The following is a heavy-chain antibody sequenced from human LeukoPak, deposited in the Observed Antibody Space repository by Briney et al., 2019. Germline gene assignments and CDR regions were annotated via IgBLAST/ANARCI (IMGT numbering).Heavy chain of an antibody. CDR2: IYPGDSDT. CDR3: ARGHCSSTSCSGDAFDI. J-gene: IGHJ3*02. V-gene: IGHV5-51*01. D-gene: IGHD2-2*01. Sequence: EXXKISCKGSGYTFTTYWIAWVRQMPGKGVEWMGIIYPGDSDTRYSPSFQGQVTISADKSVSTAYLQWSRLKASDTAMYYCARGHCSSTSCSGDAFDIWGRGTMVTVSS. CDR1: GYTFTTYW.